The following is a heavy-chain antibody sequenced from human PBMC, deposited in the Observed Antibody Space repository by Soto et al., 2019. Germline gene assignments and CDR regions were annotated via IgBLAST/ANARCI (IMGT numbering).Heavy chain of an antibody. Sequence: SVKVSCKASGFTFTNSAVQWVRQARGQRLEWIGWIVVGSGNTNYAQKFQERVTITRDMSTSTAYMELSSLRSEDTAVYYCARSIVLVTSFAYWGQGTLVTVSS. V-gene: IGHV1-58*01. CDR1: GFTFTNSA. D-gene: IGHD3-22*01. CDR3: ARSIVLVTSFAY. J-gene: IGHJ4*02. CDR2: IVVGSGNT.